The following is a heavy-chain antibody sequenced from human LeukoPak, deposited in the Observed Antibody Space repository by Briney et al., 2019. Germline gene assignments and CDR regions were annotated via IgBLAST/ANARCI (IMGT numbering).Heavy chain of an antibody. J-gene: IGHJ6*02. CDR1: GYTFTGYY. CDR2: INPNSGGT. D-gene: IGHD6-13*01. CDR3: ARDLFSSSWYVIVYYYGMDV. V-gene: IGHV1-2*02. Sequence: ASVKVSCKASGYTFTGYYMHWVRQAPGQGLEWMGWINPNSGGTNYTQKFQGRVTMTRDTSISTAYMELSRLRSDDPAVYYCARDLFSSSWYVIVYYYGMDVWGQGTTVTVSS.